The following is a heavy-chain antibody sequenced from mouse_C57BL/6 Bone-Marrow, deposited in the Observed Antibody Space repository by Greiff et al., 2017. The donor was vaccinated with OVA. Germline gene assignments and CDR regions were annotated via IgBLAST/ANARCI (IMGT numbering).Heavy chain of an antibody. Sequence: EVQLQQSGPVLVKPGPSVKISCKASGFTFTDYYMHWVKQSHGKSLEWIGLVYPYNGGTSYNQKFKGKATLTVDTSSNKAYMELNSLTSEDSAVYYCARENYYGSSYWYFDVWGTGTTVTVSS. D-gene: IGHD1-1*01. J-gene: IGHJ1*03. CDR2: VYPYNGGT. CDR1: GFTFTDYY. CDR3: ARENYYGSSYWYFDV. V-gene: IGHV1-36*01.